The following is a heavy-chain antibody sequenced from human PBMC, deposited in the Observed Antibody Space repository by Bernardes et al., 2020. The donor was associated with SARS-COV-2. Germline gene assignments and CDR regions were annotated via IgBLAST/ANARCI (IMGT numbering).Heavy chain of an antibody. D-gene: IGHD2-2*01. CDR3: ARFIVVGTTKDRMKAFDI. CDR1: GDSISSGDYY. V-gene: IGHV4-30-4*01. J-gene: IGHJ3*02. CDR2: SHYSGRT. Sequence: TLSLTCTVSGDSISSGDYYWSWIRQSPGKGLEWIGYSHYSGRTYYTPSLKSRLTISVDTSKNQFSLELSSVTAADTAVYFCARFIVVGTTKDRMKAFDIWGQGTMVIVSS.